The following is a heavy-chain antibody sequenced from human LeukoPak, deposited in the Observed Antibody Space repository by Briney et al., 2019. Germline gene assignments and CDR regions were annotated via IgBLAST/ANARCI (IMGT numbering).Heavy chain of an antibody. V-gene: IGHV4-38-2*02. CDR2: IHHSGST. CDR3: AALDPQLASLDY. CDR1: GYSISSGYY. J-gene: IGHJ4*02. Sequence: SETLSLTCTVSGYSISSGYYWGWIRQPPGKGLEWIGSIHHSGSTYYNPSLKSRVTISVDTSKNQFSLKLSPVTAADTAVYYCAALDPQLASLDYWGQGTLVTVSS. D-gene: IGHD3-3*02.